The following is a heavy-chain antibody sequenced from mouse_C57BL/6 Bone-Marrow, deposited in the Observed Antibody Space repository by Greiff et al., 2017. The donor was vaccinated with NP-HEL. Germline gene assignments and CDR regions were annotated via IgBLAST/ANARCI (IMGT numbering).Heavy chain of an antibody. J-gene: IGHJ2*01. CDR3: TTVIYYDYDEGY. D-gene: IGHD2-4*01. V-gene: IGHV14-4*01. CDR1: GFNIKDDY. CDR2: IDPENGDT. Sequence: EVQLQQSGAELVRPGASVKLSCTASGFNIKDDYMHWVKQRPEQGLEWIGWIDPENGDTEYASKFQGKATITADTSSNTAYLQLSSLTSEDTAVYYCTTVIYYDYDEGYWGQGTTLTVSS.